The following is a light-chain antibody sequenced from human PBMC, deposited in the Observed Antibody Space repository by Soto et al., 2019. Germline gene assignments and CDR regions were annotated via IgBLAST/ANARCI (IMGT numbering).Light chain of an antibody. CDR2: SAS. CDR3: QQSYSTPRT. V-gene: IGKV1-39*01. J-gene: IGKJ1*01. CDR1: QSIRTY. Sequence: DIQMTQSPSSLSASVGDRVTITCRASQSIRTYLNWYQQKPGKAPKLLIYSASNLESGVPSRFRGSGSETGFTLTISGLQTEDFAGYYCQQSYSTPRTFGQGTKVEIK.